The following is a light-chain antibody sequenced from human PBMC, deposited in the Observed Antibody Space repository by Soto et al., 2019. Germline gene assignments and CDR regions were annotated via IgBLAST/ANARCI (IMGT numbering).Light chain of an antibody. CDR2: GAS. V-gene: IGKV3-15*01. CDR3: QQYSDWPPT. J-gene: IGKJ1*01. CDR1: QSVSSN. Sequence: ERVVTQSPATLSVSPGERATRCCRASQSVSSNLAWYQQKPGQAPRLLINGASTRATGIPARFSGSGSGTEFSLTISSLQSEDFAVYYCQQYSDWPPTFGQRTKVDIK.